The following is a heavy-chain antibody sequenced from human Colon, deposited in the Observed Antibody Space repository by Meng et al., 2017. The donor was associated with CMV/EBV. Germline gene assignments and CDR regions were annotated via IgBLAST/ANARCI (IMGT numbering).Heavy chain of an antibody. CDR3: ARYCTNTGCRYHYHGMAV. CDR1: GDSIASSSYY. J-gene: IGHJ6*02. D-gene: IGHD2-8*01. Sequence: GSLRLSCTVPGDSIASSSYYWGWIRQPPGKGLEWIGSVYYSGATYYNPSLKGRVTVSLDTSQKQFSLNLNSVTAADTALYYCARYCTNTGCRYHYHGMAVWGQGTTVTVSS. V-gene: IGHV4-39*01. CDR2: VYYSGAT.